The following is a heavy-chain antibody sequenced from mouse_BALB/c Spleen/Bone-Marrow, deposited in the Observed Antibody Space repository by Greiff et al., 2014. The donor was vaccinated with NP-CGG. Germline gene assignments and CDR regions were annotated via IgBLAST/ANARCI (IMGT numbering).Heavy chain of an antibody. Sequence: VKLMESGPDLVAPSQSLSITCTVSGFSLTLYGVHWVRQSPGKGLEWLVVIWSDGTTTYNSALKSRLSISKDNSKSQVFLKLNSLQTDDTAMYYCARHERGFPYAMNYRRQGTSVTVSS. V-gene: IGHV2-6-2*01. CDR3: ARHERGFPYAMNY. CDR2: IWSDGTT. J-gene: IGHJ4*01. CDR1: GFSLTLYG.